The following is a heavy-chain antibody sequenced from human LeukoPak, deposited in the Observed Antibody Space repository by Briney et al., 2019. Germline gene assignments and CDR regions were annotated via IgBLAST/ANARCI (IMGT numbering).Heavy chain of an antibody. V-gene: IGHV4-59*08. CDR1: GGSISGYH. CDR2: IDYTWNT. CDR3: ARLDRPGGRTGDVFDI. D-gene: IGHD3-22*01. Sequence: SETLSLTCTVSGGSISGYHWSWFRQPPGKGLEWIGYIDYTWNTNYSPSLKSRVTMSLDMSKNQFSLEMNSVTAAYTAMFYCARLDRPGGRTGDVFDIWGQGTMVTVSS. J-gene: IGHJ3*02.